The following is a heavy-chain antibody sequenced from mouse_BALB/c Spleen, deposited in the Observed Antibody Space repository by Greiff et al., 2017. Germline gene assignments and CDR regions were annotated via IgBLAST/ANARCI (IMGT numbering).Heavy chain of an antibody. V-gene: IGHV14-3*02. CDR1: GFNIKDTY. D-gene: IGHD4-1*01. J-gene: IGHJ3*01. CDR2: IDPANGNT. CDR3: APNWDEGAWFAY. Sequence: VQLQQSGAELVKPGASVKLSCTASGFNIKDTYMHWVKQRPEQGLEWIGRIDPANGNTKYDPKFQGKATITADTSSNTAYLQLSSLTSEDTAVYYCAPNWDEGAWFAYWGQGTLVTVSA.